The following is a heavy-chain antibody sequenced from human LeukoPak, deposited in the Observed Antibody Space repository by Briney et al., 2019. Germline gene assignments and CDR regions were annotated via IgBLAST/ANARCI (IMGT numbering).Heavy chain of an antibody. CDR1: GFIFGDYV. Sequence: PGGSLRLSCSVSGFIFGDYVMSWFRQAPGKGLEWVGFIRNKAFGETTQYAAPVKGRFIISRDDSKNIAYLQMNSLKTEDTAVYFCTRERALYGSGKDFDFWGQGTLVTVSS. CDR3: TRERALYGSGKDFDF. J-gene: IGHJ4*02. D-gene: IGHD3-10*01. CDR2: IRNKAFGETT. V-gene: IGHV3-49*03.